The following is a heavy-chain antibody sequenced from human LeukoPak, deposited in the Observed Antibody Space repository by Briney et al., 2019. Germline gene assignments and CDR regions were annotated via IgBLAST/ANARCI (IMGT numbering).Heavy chain of an antibody. D-gene: IGHD3-10*01. J-gene: IGHJ4*02. CDR3: AKDGGYYGSGSYTV. CDR2: INDSGGST. CDR1: GFTFRTYA. Sequence: GGSLRLSCAASGFTFRTYAMAWVRQAPGKGLEWVSSINDSGGSTYYADSVKGRSTISRDNSKNTLYLQMNSLRAEDTAVYYCAKDGGYYGSGSYTVWGQGTLVTVSS. V-gene: IGHV3-23*01.